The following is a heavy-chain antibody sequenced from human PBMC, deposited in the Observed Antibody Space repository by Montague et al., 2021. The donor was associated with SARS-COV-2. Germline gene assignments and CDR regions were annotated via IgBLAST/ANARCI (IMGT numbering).Heavy chain of an antibody. D-gene: IGHD6-25*01. Sequence: SLRLSCVASGLSFSDYDMNWVRQAPGKGLEWVSSISATGSYIYYGDSVKGRFAISRDNAKKSLYLQMDSLRAEDTAVYYCAADPEVQKHRLAHFDYWGQGTLVTVSS. CDR1: GLSFSDYD. CDR3: AADPEVQKHRLAHFDY. J-gene: IGHJ4*02. V-gene: IGHV3-21*01. CDR2: ISATGSYI.